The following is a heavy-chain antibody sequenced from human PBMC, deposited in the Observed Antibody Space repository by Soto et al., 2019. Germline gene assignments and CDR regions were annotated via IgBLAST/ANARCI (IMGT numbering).Heavy chain of an antibody. V-gene: IGHV4-34*01. Sequence: SETLSLTCAVYGGSFSGYYWSWIRQPPGKGLEWIGEINHSGSTNYNPSLKSRVTISVDTSTKQFSLKLSSVTAADTAVYYCARCSPPLRIRFFGVVHPVRMEVWCRGTTVTVSS. D-gene: IGHD3-3*01. J-gene: IGHJ6*03. CDR1: GGSFSGYY. CDR2: INHSGST. CDR3: ARCSPPLRIRFFGVVHPVRMEV.